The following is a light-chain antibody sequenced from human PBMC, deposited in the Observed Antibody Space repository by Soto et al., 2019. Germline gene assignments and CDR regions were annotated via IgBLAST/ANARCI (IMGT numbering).Light chain of an antibody. J-gene: IGLJ1*01. V-gene: IGLV7-46*01. CDR3: LLSYSSAYYI. CDR2: DTS. Sequence: ALARPVASLSVPPGGTFTLTCGPSTGAVTSGHYPYWFQQKPGRAPRTLIYDTSNKHSWTPARCSGYLLWGKAALTLSGAQPEDEAEYYCLLSYSSAYYIFGSRTKVTV. CDR1: TGAVTSGHY.